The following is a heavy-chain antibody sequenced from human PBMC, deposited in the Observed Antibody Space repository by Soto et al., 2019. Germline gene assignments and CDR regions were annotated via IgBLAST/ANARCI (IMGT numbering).Heavy chain of an antibody. CDR1: PDSLSSSNSH. V-gene: IGHV4-39*01. CDR2: VYYGGAIFYSGNI. Sequence: SETLSLPCTVSPDSLSSSNSHLGWTRQPPRNGLEYIGSVYYGGAIFYSGNIYYNPSLNSRVTISVDTSKNQFSLRLRCVNAADIGVYYCVSYHRINSTPSSPEGFNIWGQGTMVTFTS. J-gene: IGHJ3*02. CDR3: VSYHRINSTPSSPEGFNI. D-gene: IGHD3-10*01.